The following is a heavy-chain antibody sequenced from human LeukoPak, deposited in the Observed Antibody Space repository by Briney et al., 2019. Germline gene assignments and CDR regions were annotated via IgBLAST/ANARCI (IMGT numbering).Heavy chain of an antibody. Sequence: SQTLSLTCTVSGGSISSGDYYWSWIRQPPGKGLEWIGYIYYSGSTYYNPSLKSRVTISVDTSKNQFSLKLSSVTAADTAVYYCARRTGTTDPPRIEDWYFDLWGRGTLVTVSS. CDR3: ARRTGTTDPPRIEDWYFDL. J-gene: IGHJ2*01. V-gene: IGHV4-30-4*08. CDR2: IYYSGST. CDR1: GGSISSGDYY. D-gene: IGHD1-7*01.